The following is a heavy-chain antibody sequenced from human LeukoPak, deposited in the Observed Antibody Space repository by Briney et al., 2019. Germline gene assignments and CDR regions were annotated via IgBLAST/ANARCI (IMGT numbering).Heavy chain of an antibody. J-gene: IGHJ3*02. V-gene: IGHV3-7*01. CDR3: ARVARYYDILTGYYPYDAFDI. CDR2: IKQDGSEK. CDR1: GFTFSRYW. Sequence: GGSLRLSCAASGFTFSRYWMSWVRQAPGKGLEWVANIKQDGSEKYYVDSVKGRFTISRDNAKNSLYLQMNSLRAEDTAVYYCARVARYYDILTGYYPYDAFDIWGQGTIVTVSS. D-gene: IGHD3-9*01.